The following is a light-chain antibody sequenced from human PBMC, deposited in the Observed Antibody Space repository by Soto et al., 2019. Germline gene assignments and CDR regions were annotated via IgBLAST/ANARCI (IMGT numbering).Light chain of an antibody. CDR3: QRYNSFPWT. Sequence: DIQMTQSPSTLSASVGDRVTITCRASQSIINWLGWYQQKPGKAPKLLIYKASSLESGVPSRFSGSGSGTDFTLTINRLQPDDFATYYCQRYNSFPWTFGQGTKVDIK. CDR1: QSIINW. V-gene: IGKV1-5*03. CDR2: KAS. J-gene: IGKJ1*01.